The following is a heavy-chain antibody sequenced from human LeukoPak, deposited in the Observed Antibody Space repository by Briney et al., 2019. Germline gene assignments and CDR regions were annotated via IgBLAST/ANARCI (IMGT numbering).Heavy chain of an antibody. CDR3: AGRPYYYDSSGTPPRRAFDL. CDR2: IIPIFVTA. J-gene: IGHJ2*01. Sequence: ASVKVSCKASGGTFCSYAISWVRQAPVQGLEWMGGIIPIFVTANYAQKFQGRVTITADESTSTAYMELSSLRSEDTAVYYCAGRPYYYDSSGTPPRRAFDLWGRGTLVTVSS. CDR1: GGTFCSYA. D-gene: IGHD3-22*01. V-gene: IGHV1-69*13.